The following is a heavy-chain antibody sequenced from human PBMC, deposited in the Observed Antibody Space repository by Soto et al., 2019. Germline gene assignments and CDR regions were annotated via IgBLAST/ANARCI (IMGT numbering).Heavy chain of an antibody. CDR3: ARVRDGYRIFDS. CDR1: GGTFSSYA. D-gene: IGHD5-12*01. CDR2: IIPIFGTA. Sequence: GAPVKVSCKASGGTFSSYAISWVRQAPGQGLEWMGGIIPIFGTANYAQKFQGRVTITADESTSTAYMELSSLRSEDTAVYYCARVRDGYRIFDSWGQGTLVTVSS. V-gene: IGHV1-69*13. J-gene: IGHJ4*02.